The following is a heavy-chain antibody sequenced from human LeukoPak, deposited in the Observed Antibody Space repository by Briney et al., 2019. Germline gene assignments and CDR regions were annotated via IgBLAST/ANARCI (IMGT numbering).Heavy chain of an antibody. D-gene: IGHD3-22*01. CDR2: ISSSSSTI. J-gene: IGHJ6*02. V-gene: IGHV3-48*02. CDR3: ASPYDSSGPYYYYGMDV. CDR1: GFTLSSYA. Sequence: GGSLRLSCAASGFTLSSYAMTWVRQAPGKGLEWVSYISSSSSTIYYADSVKGRFTISRDNAKNSLYLQMNSLRDEDTAVYYCASPYDSSGPYYYYGMDVWGQGTTVTVSS.